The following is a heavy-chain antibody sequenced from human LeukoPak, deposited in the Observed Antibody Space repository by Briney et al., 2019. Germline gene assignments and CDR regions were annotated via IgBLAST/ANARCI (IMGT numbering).Heavy chain of an antibody. CDR1: GFTFSNAW. Sequence: GESLRLSCAASGFTFSNAWMSWVRQAPGKGLEWVGRIKSKTDGGTTDYAAPVKGRFTISRDDSKNTLYLQMNSLKTEDTAVYYCTTDQGYDFWSGYNNWFDPWGQGTLVTVSS. V-gene: IGHV3-15*01. D-gene: IGHD3-3*01. CDR3: TTDQGYDFWSGYNNWFDP. CDR2: IKSKTDGGTT. J-gene: IGHJ5*02.